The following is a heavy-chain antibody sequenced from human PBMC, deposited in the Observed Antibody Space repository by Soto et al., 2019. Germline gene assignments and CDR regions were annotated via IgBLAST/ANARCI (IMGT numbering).Heavy chain of an antibody. CDR3: AKSPFSTRGYFDY. CDR1: GFHFSSYA. CDR2: ISGSGGST. V-gene: IGHV3-23*01. J-gene: IGHJ4*02. Sequence: GGSLRVSCGASGFHFSSYARSWVSQAPGKGLEWVSAISGSGGSTYYADSVKGRFTISRDNSRNTLYLQMNSLRAEDTAVYYCAKSPFSTRGYFDYWGQGTLVTVSS.